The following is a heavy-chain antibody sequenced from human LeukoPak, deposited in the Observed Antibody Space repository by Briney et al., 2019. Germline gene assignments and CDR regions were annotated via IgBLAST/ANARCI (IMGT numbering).Heavy chain of an antibody. CDR3: ARDHYGYNSIDY. V-gene: IGHV3-74*01. Sequence: GGSLRLSCAASGFTFSSYWMHWVRQAPGKGLVWVSRLNCDGSKKHYADSVKGRFTISRDNAKNTLYLQMNSLRAEDAGLYYCARDHYGYNSIDYWGQGTLVTVSS. CDR2: LNCDGSKK. CDR1: GFTFSSYW. J-gene: IGHJ4*02. D-gene: IGHD5-24*01.